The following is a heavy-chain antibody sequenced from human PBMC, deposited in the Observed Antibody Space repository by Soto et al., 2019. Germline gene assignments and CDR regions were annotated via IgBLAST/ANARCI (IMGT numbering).Heavy chain of an antibody. CDR1: GGSVSRKSYY. D-gene: IGHD1-7*01. V-gene: IGHV4-61*01. CDR2: IYYSGST. J-gene: IGHJ2*01. Sequence: QVQLQESGPGLVKPSETLSLTCTVSGGSVSRKSYYWSWIRQPPGKGLEWIGHIYYSGSTNYNPSLKSRVSITVDTSKNQYSLKLISVTAADSAFYYCARDLTGTTSGWYFDLWGRGTLVAVSS. CDR3: ARDLTGTTSGWYFDL.